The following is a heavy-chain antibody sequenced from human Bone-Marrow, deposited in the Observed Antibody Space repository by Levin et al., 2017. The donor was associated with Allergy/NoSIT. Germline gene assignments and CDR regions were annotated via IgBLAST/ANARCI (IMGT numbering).Heavy chain of an antibody. CDR3: ARERGDFYDSSTFHSNIDD. D-gene: IGHD3-22*01. V-gene: IGHV1-69*02. CDR1: GGSFTSST. Sequence: GGSLRLSCKASGGSFTSSTLSWVRQAPGQGLEWVGRVIPLLGVPDYAQKFQGRVTISADTSTTTVYMELSSLRSEDTAMYFCARERGDFYDSSTFHSNIDDWGQGTLVTVSS. J-gene: IGHJ4*02. CDR2: VIPLLGVP.